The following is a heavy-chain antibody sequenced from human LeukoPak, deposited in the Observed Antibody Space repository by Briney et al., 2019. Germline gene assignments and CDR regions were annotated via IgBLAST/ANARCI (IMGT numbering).Heavy chain of an antibody. V-gene: IGHV4-59*01. J-gene: IGHJ4*02. D-gene: IGHD4-17*01. CDR1: GGSISSYY. Sequence: SETLSLTCTVSGGSISSYYWSWIRQPPGKGLEWIGYIYYSGSTNYNPYLKSRVTISVDTSKNQFSLKLSSVTAADTAVYYCARDAEGVDYGDFDYWGQGTLVTVSS. CDR2: IYYSGST. CDR3: ARDAEGVDYGDFDY.